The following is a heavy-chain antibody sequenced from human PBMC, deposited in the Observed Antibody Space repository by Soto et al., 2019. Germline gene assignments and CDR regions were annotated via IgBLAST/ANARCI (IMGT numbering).Heavy chain of an antibody. D-gene: IGHD1-7*01. CDR2: IYYSGST. CDR1: GGSISSGGYY. J-gene: IGHJ5*02. V-gene: IGHV4-31*03. CDR3: ARDLKTGTPFFFDP. Sequence: QVQLQESGPGLVKPSQTLSLTCTVSGGSISSGGYYWSWIRQHPGKGLEWIGYIYYSGSTYYNPSLKSRVTISVDTSKNQFSLKLSSVTVADTAVYYCARDLKTGTPFFFDPWGQGTLVTVSS.